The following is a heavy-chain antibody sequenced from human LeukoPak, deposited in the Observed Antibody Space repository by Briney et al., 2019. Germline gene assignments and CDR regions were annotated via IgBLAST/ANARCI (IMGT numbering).Heavy chain of an antibody. CDR2: INTNTGNP. Sequence: ASVKVSCKASGYTFTSYAMNWVRQAPGQGLEWMGWINTNTGNPTYAQGFTGRFVFSLDTSVSTAYLQISSLKAEDTAVYYCARDLYRATTAAGSPWGQGTLVTVSS. J-gene: IGHJ5*02. D-gene: IGHD4-11*01. CDR3: ARDLYRATTAAGSP. V-gene: IGHV7-4-1*02. CDR1: GYTFTSYA.